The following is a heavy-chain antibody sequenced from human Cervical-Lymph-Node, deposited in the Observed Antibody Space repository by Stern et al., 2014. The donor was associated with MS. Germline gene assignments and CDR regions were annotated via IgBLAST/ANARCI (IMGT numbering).Heavy chain of an antibody. CDR3: ARQGNYHDSHAFDI. CDR1: GYSFSSHW. D-gene: IGHD3-22*01. V-gene: IGHV5-51*01. J-gene: IGHJ3*02. Sequence: VQLEESGAEVKKSGESLKISCKGAGYSFSSHWIAWVRQKPGKGLEWMWIIYPGDSDTRHSPSFQGHVSISVDKSSSTAYLQWSSLTDSDTAIYYCARQGNYHDSHAFDIWGQGTMVIVSS. CDR2: IYPGDSDT.